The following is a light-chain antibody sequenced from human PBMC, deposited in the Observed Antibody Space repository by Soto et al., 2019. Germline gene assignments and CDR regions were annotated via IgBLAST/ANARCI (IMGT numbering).Light chain of an antibody. CDR2: GAS. CDR1: QSISSN. CDR3: QQYNNWPRT. J-gene: IGKJ5*01. V-gene: IGKV3D-15*01. Sequence: EIVMTQSPATLSVSPGERATPSCRASQSISSNLAWYQQKPGQAPRLLIYGASTRATGIPDRFSGSGSGTEFTLTISSLQSEDFAVYYCQQYNNWPRTFGQGTRLEIK.